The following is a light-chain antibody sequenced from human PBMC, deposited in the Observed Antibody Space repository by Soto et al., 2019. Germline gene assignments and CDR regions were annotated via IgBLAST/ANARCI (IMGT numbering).Light chain of an antibody. CDR3: QCFDSSLSGWV. CDR1: SSNIGAGYD. J-gene: IGLJ3*02. V-gene: IGLV1-40*01. CDR2: DKN. Sequence: QSVLTQPPSVSGAPGQRVTISCTGSSSNIGAGYDVHWYQQLPGTAPKVLIYDKNSRPSGVPDRFADSKSGTSASLAISSLQADDEANYCCQCFDSSLSGWVFGGGTKVTVL.